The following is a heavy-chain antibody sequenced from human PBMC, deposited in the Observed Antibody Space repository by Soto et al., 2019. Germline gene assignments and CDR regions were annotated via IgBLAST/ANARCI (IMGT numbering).Heavy chain of an antibody. Sequence: ASVKVSCKASGYTFTNFDIHWVRQAPGQPLEWLGWISLYSDGTNYAQKFQGRVSMTTDTSTTTAYMELRSLRSDDTAVYYCARVVPGAEAWFGPWGQGTLVTVSS. V-gene: IGHV1-18*01. CDR1: GYTFTNFD. CDR2: ISLYSDGT. D-gene: IGHD2-2*01. CDR3: ARVVPGAEAWFGP. J-gene: IGHJ5*02.